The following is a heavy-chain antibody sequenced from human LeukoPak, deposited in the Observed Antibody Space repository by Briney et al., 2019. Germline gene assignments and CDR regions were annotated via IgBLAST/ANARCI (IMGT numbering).Heavy chain of an antibody. D-gene: IGHD6-6*01. Sequence: PGGSLRLSCAASGFTFSSYEMNWVRQAPGKGLEWVSYISSSGNTISYADSVKGRFTISGDNAKNSLYLQVISLRAEDTAVYYCARGPSIAARYDAFDIWGQGTMVTVSS. J-gene: IGHJ3*02. CDR3: ARGPSIAARYDAFDI. CDR1: GFTFSSYE. V-gene: IGHV3-48*03. CDR2: ISSSGNTI.